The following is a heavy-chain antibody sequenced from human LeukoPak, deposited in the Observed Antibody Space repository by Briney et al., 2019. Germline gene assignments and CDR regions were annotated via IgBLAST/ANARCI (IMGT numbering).Heavy chain of an antibody. V-gene: IGHV3-64*01. D-gene: IGHD1-26*01. CDR1: GFTFSSYA. Sequence: PGGSLRLSCAASGFTFSSYAMHWVRQAPVKGLEYVSAISSNGGSTYYANSVKGRFTISRDNSKNTLYLQMGSLRGEDMAVYYCARSGRYDGYYFDHWGQGTLVTVSS. CDR3: ARSGRYDGYYFDH. CDR2: ISSNGGST. J-gene: IGHJ4*02.